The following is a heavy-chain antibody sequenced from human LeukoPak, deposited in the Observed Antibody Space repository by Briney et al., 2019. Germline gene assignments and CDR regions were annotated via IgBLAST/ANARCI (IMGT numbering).Heavy chain of an antibody. J-gene: IGHJ4*02. Sequence: SETLSLTCTVSGGSISSSSYYWGWIRQPPGKGLEWIGSIYYSGSTYYNPSLKSRVTISVDTSTNQFSLKLSSVTAADTAVYYCAREVLSSSGSLFDYWGQGTLVTVSS. CDR2: IYYSGST. CDR1: GGSISSSSYY. CDR3: AREVLSSSGSLFDY. V-gene: IGHV4-39*07. D-gene: IGHD3-22*01.